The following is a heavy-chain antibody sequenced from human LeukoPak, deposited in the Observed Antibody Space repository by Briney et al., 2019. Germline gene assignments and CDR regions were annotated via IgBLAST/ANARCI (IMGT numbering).Heavy chain of an antibody. Sequence: GSLRLSCAASGFTFSDYWMHWVRQAPGKGLEWVSAISGSGGSTYYTDSVKGRFTISRDNSKNTLYLQMNSLRAEDTAVYYCAKAQEDSSSWGLGCWGQGTLVTVSS. D-gene: IGHD6-13*01. CDR1: GFTFSDYW. J-gene: IGHJ4*02. V-gene: IGHV3-23*01. CDR2: ISGSGGST. CDR3: AKAQEDSSSWGLGC.